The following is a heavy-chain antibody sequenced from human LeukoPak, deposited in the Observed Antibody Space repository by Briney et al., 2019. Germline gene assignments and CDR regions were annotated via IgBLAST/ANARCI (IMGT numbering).Heavy chain of an antibody. Sequence: PGGSLRLSCAASGFTFNTYAMHWVRQAPGKGLEWVAVTSHDGINRYYADSVKGRFTISRDNSKNTLYLQMNSLRLEDTAVYYCARDRGCGDDCFSWFDNCGQGTLVTVSS. V-gene: IGHV3-30*14. CDR1: GFTFNTYA. J-gene: IGHJ4*02. D-gene: IGHD2-21*02. CDR3: ARDRGCGDDCFSWFDN. CDR2: TSHDGINR.